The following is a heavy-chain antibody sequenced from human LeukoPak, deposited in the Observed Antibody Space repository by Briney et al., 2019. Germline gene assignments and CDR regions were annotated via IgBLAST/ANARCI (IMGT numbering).Heavy chain of an antibody. CDR2: IKQDGTEK. CDR3: ATGGSGSS. J-gene: IGHJ5*02. Sequence: GGSLRLSCAASGFTFSSKWMSWVRQAPGKGLEWVANIKQDGTEKYYVDSVKGRFTISRDNAKNSLSLQMSSLRAEDTAVYYCATGGSGSSWGQGTLVTVSS. CDR1: GFTFSSKW. D-gene: IGHD3-10*01. V-gene: IGHV3-7*04.